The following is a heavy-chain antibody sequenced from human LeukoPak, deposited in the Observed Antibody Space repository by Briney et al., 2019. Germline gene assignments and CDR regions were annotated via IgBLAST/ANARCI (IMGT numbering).Heavy chain of an antibody. CDR1: GGSISSYY. D-gene: IGHD6-13*01. V-gene: IGHV4-4*07. CDR3: ARVSSSWNTYYYMDV. CDR2: IYTSGST. J-gene: IGHJ6*03. Sequence: PSETLSLTCTVSGGSISSYYWSWIRQPAGKGLEWIGRIYTSGSTNYNPSLKSRVTMSVDTSKNQFSLKLSSVTAADTAVYYCARVSSSWNTYYYMDVWGKGTTVTIPS.